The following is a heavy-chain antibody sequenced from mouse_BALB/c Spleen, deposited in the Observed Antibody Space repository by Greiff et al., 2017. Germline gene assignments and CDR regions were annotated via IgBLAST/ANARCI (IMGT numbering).Heavy chain of an antibody. CDR2: ISSGGGST. Sequence: EVKLMESGGGLVKPGGSLKLSCAASGFAFSSYDMSWVRQTPEKRLEWVAYISSGGGSTYYPDTVKGRFTISRDNAKNTLYLQMSSLKSEDTAMYYCARHYYYGSSYLDYWGQGTTLTVSS. V-gene: IGHV5-12-1*01. CDR1: GFAFSSYD. D-gene: IGHD1-1*01. CDR3: ARHYYYGSSYLDY. J-gene: IGHJ2*01.